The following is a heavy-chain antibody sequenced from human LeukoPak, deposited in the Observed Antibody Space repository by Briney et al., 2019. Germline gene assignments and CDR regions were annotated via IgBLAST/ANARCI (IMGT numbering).Heavy chain of an antibody. CDR1: GYSFTSYW. J-gene: IGHJ3*02. CDR3: ASPHWYDSSGSQTSDAFDI. D-gene: IGHD3-22*01. Sequence: PGESLKISCKGSGYSFTSYWIGWVRQMPGKGLEWMGISCPGDSDTRYSPSFQGQVTISADKSISTAYLQWSSLKASDTAMYYCASPHWYDSSGSQTSDAFDIWGQGTMVTVSS. V-gene: IGHV5-51*01. CDR2: SCPGDSDT.